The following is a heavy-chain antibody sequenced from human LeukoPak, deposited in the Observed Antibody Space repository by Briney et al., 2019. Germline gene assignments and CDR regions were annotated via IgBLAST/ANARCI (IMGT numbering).Heavy chain of an antibody. V-gene: IGHV4-39*01. J-gene: IGHJ4*02. CDR2: IYYSGST. CDR3: ARLPLAARPGGYYFDY. CDR1: GGSISSSSYY. D-gene: IGHD6-6*01. Sequence: PSETLSLTCTVSGGSISSSSYYWGWIRQPPGKGLEWIGSIYYSGSTYYNPSLKSRVTISVDTSKNQFSLKLSSVTAVDTAVYYCARLPLAARPGGYYFDYWGQGTLVTVSS.